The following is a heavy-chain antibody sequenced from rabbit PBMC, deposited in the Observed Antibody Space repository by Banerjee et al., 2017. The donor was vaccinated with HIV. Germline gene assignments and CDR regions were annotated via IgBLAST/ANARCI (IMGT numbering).Heavy chain of an antibody. CDR2: IDPVFGST. CDR3: ARDRWYASSSGANL. D-gene: IGHD1-1*01. CDR1: GFDFSSYY. V-gene: IGHV1S7*01. J-gene: IGHJ4*01. Sequence: QLKESGGGLVQPGGSLKLSCKASGFDFSSYYMSWVRQAPGKGLEWIGYIDPVFGSTYYASWVNGRFTISSHNAQNTLYLQLNSLTAADTATYFCARDRWYASSSGANLWGPGTLVTVS.